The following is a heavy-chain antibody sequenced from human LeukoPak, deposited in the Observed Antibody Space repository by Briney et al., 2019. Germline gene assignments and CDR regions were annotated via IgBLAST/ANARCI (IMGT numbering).Heavy chain of an antibody. CDR3: ARGDYGDYPYGMDV. D-gene: IGHD4-17*01. V-gene: IGHV1-18*01. Sequence: ASVKVSCKASGYTFTSYGISWVRQAPGQGLEWMGWISAYNGNTNYAQKLQGRVTMTTDTSTSTAYLELRSLRSDDTAVYYCARGDYGDYPYGMDVWGQGTTVTVSS. CDR1: GYTFTSYG. J-gene: IGHJ6*02. CDR2: ISAYNGNT.